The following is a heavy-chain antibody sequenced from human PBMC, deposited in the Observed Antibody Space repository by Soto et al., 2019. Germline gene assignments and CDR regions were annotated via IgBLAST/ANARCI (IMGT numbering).Heavy chain of an antibody. J-gene: IGHJ4*02. CDR2: INSDGSST. CDR3: ARGPRYGVGGY. Sequence: EVPLVESGGGLVQPGGSLRLSCAASGFTFSSYWMHWVRQAPGKGLVWVSRINSDGSSTSYVDSVKGRFTISRDNAKNTLYLQMNSLRAEDTAVYYCARGPRYGVGGYWGQGTLVTVSS. V-gene: IGHV3-74*01. D-gene: IGHD4-17*01. CDR1: GFTFSSYW.